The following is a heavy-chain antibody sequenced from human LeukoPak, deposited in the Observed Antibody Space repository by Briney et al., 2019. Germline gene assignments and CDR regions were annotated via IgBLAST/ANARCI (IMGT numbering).Heavy chain of an antibody. J-gene: IGHJ5*02. CDR1: GYTFTSYY. D-gene: IGHD2-15*01. Sequence: GASVKVSCKASGYTFTSYYMHWVRQAPGQGLEWMGIINPSDGSTSYAQKFQGRVTMTRDTSTSTVYMELSSLRSEDTAVYYCARGSRRLCSGGSCYSTDWFDPWGQGTLVAVSS. V-gene: IGHV1-46*01. CDR3: ARGSRRLCSGGSCYSTDWFDP. CDR2: INPSDGST.